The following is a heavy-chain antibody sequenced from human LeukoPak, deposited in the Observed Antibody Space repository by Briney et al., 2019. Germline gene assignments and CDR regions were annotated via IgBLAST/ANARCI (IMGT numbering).Heavy chain of an antibody. CDR1: GSSFTSYW. J-gene: IGHJ4*02. V-gene: IGHV5-51*01. Sequence: GESLQISGKGSGSSFTSYWIGWVRQLPGKGLEWMGIIYPGDSDTRYSPSFQGQVTISADKSISTAYLQWSSLKASDTAMYYCARPTSSGIIDYWGQGTLVTVSS. CDR3: ARPTSSGIIDY. D-gene: IGHD3-16*01. CDR2: IYPGDSDT.